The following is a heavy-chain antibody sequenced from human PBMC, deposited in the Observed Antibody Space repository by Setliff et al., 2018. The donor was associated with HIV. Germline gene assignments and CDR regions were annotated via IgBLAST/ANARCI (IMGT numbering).Heavy chain of an antibody. V-gene: IGHV4-38-2*01. CDR3: ATGLIMAPDY. D-gene: IGHD2-8*01. CDR2: IYHSGST. Sequence: PSETLSLTCAVSGYSISSGYYWGWIRQPPGKGLEWIGSIYHSGSTYYNPSLKSRVTISVDTSKNQFSLKLSSVTAADTAVYYCATGLIMAPDYWGQGSLVTVS. CDR1: GYSISSGYY. J-gene: IGHJ4*02.